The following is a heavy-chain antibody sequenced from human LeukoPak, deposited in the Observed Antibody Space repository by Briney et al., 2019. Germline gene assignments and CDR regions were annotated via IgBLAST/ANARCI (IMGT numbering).Heavy chain of an antibody. CDR2: INHSGST. Sequence: SETLSLTCAVYGVSFSGYYWSWLRQPPGKGLEWIGEINHSGSTNYNPSLKSRVTISVDTSKNQSSLKLSSVTAADTAVYYCARGRITMVRGVIISRWFDPWGQGTLVTVSS. V-gene: IGHV4-34*01. CDR1: GVSFSGYY. J-gene: IGHJ5*02. CDR3: ARGRITMVRGVIISRWFDP. D-gene: IGHD3-10*01.